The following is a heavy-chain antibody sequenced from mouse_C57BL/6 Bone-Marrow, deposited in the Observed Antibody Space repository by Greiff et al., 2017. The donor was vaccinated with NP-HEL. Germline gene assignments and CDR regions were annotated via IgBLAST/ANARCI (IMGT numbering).Heavy chain of an antibody. V-gene: IGHV1-80*01. Sequence: QVHVKQSGAELVKPGASVKISCKASGYAFSSYWMNWVKQRPGKGLEWIGQIYPGDGDTNYNGKFKGKATLTADKSSSTAYMQLSSLTSEDSAVYFCARERAYDGYDYWGQGTTLTVSS. J-gene: IGHJ2*01. CDR1: GYAFSSYW. D-gene: IGHD2-3*01. CDR3: ARERAYDGYDY. CDR2: IYPGDGDT.